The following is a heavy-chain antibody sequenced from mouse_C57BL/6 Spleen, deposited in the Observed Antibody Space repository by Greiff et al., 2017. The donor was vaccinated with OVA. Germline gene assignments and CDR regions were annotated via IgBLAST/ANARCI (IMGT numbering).Heavy chain of an antibody. V-gene: IGHV1-64*01. D-gene: IGHD4-1*01. CDR2: INPNSGST. Sequence: QVQLKQPGAELVKPGASVKLSCKASGYTFTSYWMHWVKQRPGQGLEWIGMINPNSGSTNYNEKFKSKATLTVDKSSSTAYLQLRSLTSEDSAVYYCAVTGTDFDYWGQGTTLTVSS. CDR3: AVTGTDFDY. J-gene: IGHJ2*01. CDR1: GYTFTSYW.